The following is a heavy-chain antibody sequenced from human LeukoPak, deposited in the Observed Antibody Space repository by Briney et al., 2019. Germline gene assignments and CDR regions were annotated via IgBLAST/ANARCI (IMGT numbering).Heavy chain of an antibody. J-gene: IGHJ4*02. D-gene: IGHD1-20*01. V-gene: IGHV5-10-1*01. CDR3: ARRCGNWNPIDY. CDR1: GXXFXXXX. Sequence: GESLKISCKGSGXXFXXXXXSXXXXMPXXXLXWSXXIFASNSYTNXNPSFQHYVTTSADKSINTAYLQWSSLKASDTAMYXCARRCGNWNPIDYWGQGTLVTVSS. CDR2: IFASNSYT.